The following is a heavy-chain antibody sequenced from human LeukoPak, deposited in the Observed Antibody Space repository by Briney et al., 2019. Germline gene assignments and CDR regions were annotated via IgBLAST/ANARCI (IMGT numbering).Heavy chain of an antibody. CDR3: AKDTAMVTDFDY. V-gene: IGHV1-69*13. CDR2: IIPIFGTA. CDR1: GGTFSSYA. Sequence: ASVKVSCKASGGTFSSYAISWVRQAPGQGLEWMGGIIPIFGTANYAQKFQGRVTITADESTSTAYMELSSLRSEDTAVYYCAKDTAMVTDFDYWGQGTLVTVSS. D-gene: IGHD5-18*01. J-gene: IGHJ4*02.